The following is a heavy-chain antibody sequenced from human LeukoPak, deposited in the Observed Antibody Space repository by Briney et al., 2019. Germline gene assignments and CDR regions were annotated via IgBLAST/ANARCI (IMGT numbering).Heavy chain of an antibody. CDR3: ARGDKQLVFKRRKGGFDP. CDR2: ISYDGSNK. CDR1: GFTFSSYA. V-gene: IGHV3-30*04. J-gene: IGHJ5*02. D-gene: IGHD1-1*01. Sequence: GGSLRLSCAASGFTFSSYAMHWVRQAPGKGLEWVAVISYDGSNKYYADSVKGRFTISRDNSKNTLYLQMNSLRAEETAEYYCARGDKQLVFKRRKGGFDPWGQGTPVTVSS.